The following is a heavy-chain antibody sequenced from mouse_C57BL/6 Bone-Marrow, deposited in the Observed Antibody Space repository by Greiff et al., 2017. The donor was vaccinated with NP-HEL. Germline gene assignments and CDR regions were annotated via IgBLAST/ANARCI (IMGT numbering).Heavy chain of an antibody. J-gene: IGHJ3*01. Sequence: EVKLVESGGDLVKPGGSLKLSCAASGFTFSSYGMSWVRQTPDKRLEWVATISSGGSYTYYPDSVKGRFTISRDNAKNTLYLQMSSLKSEDTAMYYCARVYGSSSFAYWGQGTLVTVSA. V-gene: IGHV5-6*01. CDR2: ISSGGSYT. CDR1: GFTFSSYG. CDR3: ARVYGSSSFAY. D-gene: IGHD1-1*01.